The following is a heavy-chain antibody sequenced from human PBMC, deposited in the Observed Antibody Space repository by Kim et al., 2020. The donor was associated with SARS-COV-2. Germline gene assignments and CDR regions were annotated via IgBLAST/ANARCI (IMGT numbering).Heavy chain of an antibody. Sequence: GRSLRLSCAASGFTFSSYGMHWVRQAPGKGLEWVAVISYDGSNKYYADSVKGRFTISRDNSKNTLYLQMNSLRAEDTAVYYCAKDQADYDSSGYYYGGHYFDHWGQGTLVPVSS. CDR3: AKDQADYDSSGYYYGGHYFDH. D-gene: IGHD3-22*01. V-gene: IGHV3-30*18. CDR1: GFTFSSYG. CDR2: ISYDGSNK. J-gene: IGHJ4*02.